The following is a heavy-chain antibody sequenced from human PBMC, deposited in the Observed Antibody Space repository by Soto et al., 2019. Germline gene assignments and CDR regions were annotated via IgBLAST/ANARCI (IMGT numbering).Heavy chain of an antibody. Sequence: EVQLLESGGGLVQPXGSXXXXXXXXXXXXXXYAMXWVRQAPGKGLEWVSAISGSGGSTYYADSVKGRFTISRDNSKNTLYLQMNSLRAEDTAVYYCAKPYYYDSSGFWGGYYFDYWGQGTLVTVSS. V-gene: IGHV3-23*01. CDR3: AKPYYYDSSGFWGGYYFDY. D-gene: IGHD3-22*01. CDR1: XXXXXXYA. CDR2: ISGSGGST. J-gene: IGHJ4*02.